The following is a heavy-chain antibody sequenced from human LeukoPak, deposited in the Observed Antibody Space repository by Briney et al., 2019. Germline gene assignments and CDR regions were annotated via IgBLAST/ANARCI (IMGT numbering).Heavy chain of an antibody. CDR2: ISRTSESI. CDR3: AREVGYTSGYYGYYFDY. J-gene: IGHJ4*02. CDR1: GFTFNTYS. V-gene: IGHV3-21*01. Sequence: TGGSLRLSCAASGFTFNTYSMSWVRQAPGKGLEWVSIISRTSESIFYADSVKGRFTISRDNAKNSLYLQMNSLRAEDTAVYYCAREVGYTSGYYGYYFDYWGQGSLVTVSS. D-gene: IGHD6-19*01.